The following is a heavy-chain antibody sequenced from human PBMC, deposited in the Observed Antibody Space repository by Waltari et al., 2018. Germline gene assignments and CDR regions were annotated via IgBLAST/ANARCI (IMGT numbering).Heavy chain of an antibody. J-gene: IGHJ4*02. CDR1: GFTFMGYA. V-gene: IGHV3-23*01. D-gene: IGHD3-16*02. CDR2: ISGSGATP. CDR3: AKGSRGYTNYFFDY. Sequence: EVQLLESAGGLVQPGGALRPSSAASGFTFMGYALSWVRQSAGEGLEWVASISGSGATPFYADSVKGRFTIVRDNSRDTVYLQMNSLTVDDSAVYYCAKGSRGYTNYFFDYWGQGALVTVSS.